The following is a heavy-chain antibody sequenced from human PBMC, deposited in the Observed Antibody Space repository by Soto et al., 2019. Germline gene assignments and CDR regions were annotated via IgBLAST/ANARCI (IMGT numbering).Heavy chain of an antibody. Sequence: QVQLVQSGAEVKKPGASVKVSCKASGYTFTSYAMHWVRQAPGQRLEWMGWINAGNGNTKYSQKFQVRVTITRDTSASTAYMELSSLRSEDTAVYYCASSRGSYLGDAFDIWGPGTMVTVSS. CDR3: ASSRGSYLGDAFDI. V-gene: IGHV1-3*01. J-gene: IGHJ3*02. CDR1: GYTFTSYA. CDR2: INAGNGNT. D-gene: IGHD3-10*01.